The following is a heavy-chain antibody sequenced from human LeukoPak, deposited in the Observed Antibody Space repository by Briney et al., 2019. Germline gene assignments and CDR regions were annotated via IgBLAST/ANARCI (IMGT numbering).Heavy chain of an antibody. J-gene: IGHJ4*02. D-gene: IGHD3-10*01. CDR1: GFTFSSYA. Sequence: GGSLRLSCAASGFTFSSYAMSWVRQAPGKGLEWVSAISGSGGSTYYADSVKGRFTISRDNSKNTLYLQMNSLRAENTAVYYCAAFMVRGVIVEDYWGQGTLVTVSS. V-gene: IGHV3-23*01. CDR2: ISGSGGST. CDR3: AAFMVRGVIVEDY.